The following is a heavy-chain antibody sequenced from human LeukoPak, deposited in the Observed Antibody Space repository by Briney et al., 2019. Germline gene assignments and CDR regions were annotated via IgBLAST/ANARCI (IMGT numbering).Heavy chain of an antibody. CDR2: ISAYNGNT. CDR1: GGTFSSYA. J-gene: IGHJ5*02. V-gene: IGHV1-18*01. Sequence: ASVKVSCKASGGTFSSYAISWVRQAPGQGLEWMGWISAYNGNTNYAQKLQGRVTMTTDTSTSTAYMELRSLRSDDTAVYYCARDPAIIIAAAGSWFDPWGQGTLVTVSS. D-gene: IGHD6-13*01. CDR3: ARDPAIIIAAAGSWFDP.